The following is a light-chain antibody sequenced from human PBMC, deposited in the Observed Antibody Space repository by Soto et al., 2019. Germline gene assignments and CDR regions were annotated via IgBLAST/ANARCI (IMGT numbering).Light chain of an antibody. V-gene: IGLV2-23*01. J-gene: IGLJ1*01. CDR1: SSDIGSYNL. Sequence: SALTQPASVSGSPGQSITISCTGTSSDIGSYNLVSWYQQHPGKAPKLIIYEASKRPSGVSTRFSGSKSGFTASLTISGLQADDEADYYCCSYATISTYLFGTGTKVTVL. CDR2: EAS. CDR3: CSYATISTYL.